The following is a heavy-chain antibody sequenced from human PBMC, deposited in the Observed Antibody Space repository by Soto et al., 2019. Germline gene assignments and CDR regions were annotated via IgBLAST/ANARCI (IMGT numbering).Heavy chain of an antibody. D-gene: IGHD1-26*01. J-gene: IGHJ4*02. CDR1: GFTFSDHY. V-gene: IGHV3-72*01. Sequence: EVQLVESGGGLVQPGGSLRLSCAASGFTFSDHYMDWVRQAPGKGLEWVGRAGNKAHSFTTEYAASVKGRFTISRDDSKNSLYLQMNSLKTEETAVYYCVRLDGSYYPDYWGQGTLVTVSS. CDR2: AGNKAHSFTT. CDR3: VRLDGSYYPDY.